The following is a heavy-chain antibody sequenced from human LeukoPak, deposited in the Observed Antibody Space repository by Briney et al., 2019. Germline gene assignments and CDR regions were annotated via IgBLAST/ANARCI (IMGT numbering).Heavy chain of an antibody. J-gene: IGHJ3*02. V-gene: IGHV3-23*01. Sequence: GGSLRLSCAASGFTFSSYAMSWVRQAPGKGLEWVSAISGSGGSTYYADSVKGRFTISRDNSENTLYLQMNSLRAEDTAVYYCAKDCSGGSCYGAFDIWGQGTMVTVSS. CDR1: GFTFSSYA. D-gene: IGHD2-15*01. CDR2: ISGSGGST. CDR3: AKDCSGGSCYGAFDI.